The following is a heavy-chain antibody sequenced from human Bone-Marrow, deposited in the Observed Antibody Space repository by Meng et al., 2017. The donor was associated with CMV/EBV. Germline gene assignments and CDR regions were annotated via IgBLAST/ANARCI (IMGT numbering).Heavy chain of an antibody. Sequence: GESLKISWAASGFTLSDYYMSWIRQAPGKGLEWVSYISSSGSTIYYADSVKGRFTISRDNAKNSLYLQMNSLRAEDTAVYYCARGAIVLMVYARSDGMDVWGQGTLVTVSS. CDR2: ISSSGSTI. CDR1: GFTLSDYY. J-gene: IGHJ6*02. V-gene: IGHV3-11*04. D-gene: IGHD2-8*01. CDR3: ARGAIVLMVYARSDGMDV.